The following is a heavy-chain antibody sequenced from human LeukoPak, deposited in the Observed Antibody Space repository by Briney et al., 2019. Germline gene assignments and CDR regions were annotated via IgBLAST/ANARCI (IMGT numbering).Heavy chain of an antibody. CDR2: VWNDGSET. CDR3: ARDMGRAWYGPPDY. CDR1: GFIFSNYG. V-gene: IGHV3-33*01. D-gene: IGHD6-13*01. J-gene: IGHJ4*02. Sequence: GGSLRLSCAASGFIFSNYGMHCVRQAPGKRLEWVAVVWNDGSETFHADSVKGRFRIARDNSKNTLYLQMNSLRAEDTAVYFCARDMGRAWYGPPDYWGQGTLVTVSS.